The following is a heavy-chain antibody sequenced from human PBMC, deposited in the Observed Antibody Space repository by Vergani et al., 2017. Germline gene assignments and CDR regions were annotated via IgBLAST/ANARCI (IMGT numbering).Heavy chain of an antibody. CDR3: ARGIPYYDFWSGYYNDYYYYYMDV. V-gene: IGHV3-21*01. CDR2: ISSSSSYI. Sequence: EVQLVESGGGLVKPGGSLRLSCASSGFTFSSYSMNWVRQAPGKGLEWVSSISSSSSYIYYADSVKGRFTISRDNAKNSLYLLMNSLRAEDTAVYYCARGIPYYDFWSGYYNDYYYYYMDVGGKGTTVTVSS. J-gene: IGHJ6*03. CDR1: GFTFSSYS. D-gene: IGHD3-3*01.